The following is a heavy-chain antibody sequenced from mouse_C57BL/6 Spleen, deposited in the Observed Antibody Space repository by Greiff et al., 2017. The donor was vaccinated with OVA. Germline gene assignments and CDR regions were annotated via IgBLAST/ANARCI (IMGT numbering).Heavy chain of an antibody. CDR1: GFTFTDYY. V-gene: IGHV7-3*01. Sequence: VESGGGLVQPGGSLSLSCAASGFTFTDYYMSWVRQPPGKALEWLGFIRNKANGYTTEYSASVKGRFTISRDNSQSILYLQMNALRAEDSATYYCARYPYYAMDYWGQGTSVTVSS. CDR2: IRNKANGYTT. CDR3: ARYPYYAMDY. J-gene: IGHJ4*01.